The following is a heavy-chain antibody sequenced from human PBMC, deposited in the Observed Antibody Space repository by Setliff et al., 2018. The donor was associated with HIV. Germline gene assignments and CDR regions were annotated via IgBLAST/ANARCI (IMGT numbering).Heavy chain of an antibody. CDR1: GFSFNNFW. D-gene: IGHD3-3*01. CDR2: ISPDGSRN. J-gene: IGHJ5*02. V-gene: IGHV3-7*03. Sequence: GESLKISCVASGFSFNNFWMHWVRQAPGKGLEWVASISPDGSRNHCVGSVKGRFTASRDNAKNSLYLQMNSLRAEDTAVYYCARVLLITNAVYGVVSNQFDPWGQGTLVTVSS. CDR3: ARVLLITNAVYGVVSNQFDP.